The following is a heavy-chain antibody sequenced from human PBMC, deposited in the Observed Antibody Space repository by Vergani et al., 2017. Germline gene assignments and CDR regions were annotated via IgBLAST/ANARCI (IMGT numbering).Heavy chain of an antibody. CDR1: GFTFSSYS. Sequence: ELQLVESGGGLVKPGGSLRLSCAASGFTFSSYSMNWVRQAPGKGLEWVSSISSSSSYIYYADSVKGRFTISRDNAKNSLYLQMNSLRAEDTAVYYCARDAKNWGRDAFDIWGQGTMVTVSS. V-gene: IGHV3-21*01. J-gene: IGHJ3*02. CDR3: ARDAKNWGRDAFDI. CDR2: ISSSSSYI. D-gene: IGHD3-16*01.